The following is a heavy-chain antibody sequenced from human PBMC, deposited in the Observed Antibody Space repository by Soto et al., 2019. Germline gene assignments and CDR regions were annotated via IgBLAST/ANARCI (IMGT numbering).Heavy chain of an antibody. J-gene: IGHJ4*02. V-gene: IGHV3-73*01. CDR3: TSTYNWNDHWDY. D-gene: IGHD1-20*01. Sequence: GGSLRLSCAASGFTISGSTMHWVGQAYGKGLEWVGRIRSKAQSYATTYTASVIGRFTISRDDSKNTAYLQMDSLKTEDTAVYYCTSTYNWNDHWDYWGQGTLVTISS. CDR1: GFTISGST. CDR2: IRSKAQSYAT.